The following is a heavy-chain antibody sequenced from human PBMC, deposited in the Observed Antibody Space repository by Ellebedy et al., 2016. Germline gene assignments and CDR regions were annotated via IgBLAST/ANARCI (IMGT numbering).Heavy chain of an antibody. Sequence: ASVKVSCKASGFTFTSSAMQWVRQARGQRLEWIGWIVVGNGNTNYAQKFQERVTITRDMSTSTAYMELSSLRSEDTAVYYCAADTSSAGPNVYYYYGMDVWGQGTTVTVSS. J-gene: IGHJ6*02. CDR2: IVVGNGNT. V-gene: IGHV1-58*02. D-gene: IGHD3-10*01. CDR1: GFTFTSSA. CDR3: AADTSSAGPNVYYYYGMDV.